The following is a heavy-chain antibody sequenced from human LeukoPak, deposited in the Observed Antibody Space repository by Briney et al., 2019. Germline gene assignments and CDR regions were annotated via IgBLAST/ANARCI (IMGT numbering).Heavy chain of an antibody. CDR2: IYYSGST. V-gene: IGHV4-59*01. Sequence: SETLSLTCTVSGGSISSYYWNWIRQPPGKGLEWIGYIYYSGSTNYNPSLKSRVTISVDTSKNQFSLKLSSVTAADTAVYYCARGRGYCSSTSCYTVFDYWGQGTLATVSS. D-gene: IGHD2-2*02. CDR3: ARGRGYCSSTSCYTVFDY. J-gene: IGHJ4*02. CDR1: GGSISSYY.